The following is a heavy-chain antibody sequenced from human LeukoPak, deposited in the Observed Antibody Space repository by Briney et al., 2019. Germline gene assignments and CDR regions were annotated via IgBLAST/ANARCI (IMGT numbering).Heavy chain of an antibody. CDR2: IYYSGST. V-gene: IGHV4-31*03. Sequence: PSETLSLTCTVSGGSISSGGYYWSWIRQHSGKGLEWIGYIYYSGSTYYNPSLKSRVTISVDTSKNQFSLKLSSVTAADTAVYYCARHFTWGYDYWGQGTLVTVSS. D-gene: IGHD3-3*02. J-gene: IGHJ4*02. CDR1: GGSISSGGYY. CDR3: ARHFTWGYDY.